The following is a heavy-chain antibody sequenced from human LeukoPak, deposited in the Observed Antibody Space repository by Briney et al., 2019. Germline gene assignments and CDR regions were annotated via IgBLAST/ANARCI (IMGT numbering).Heavy chain of an antibody. Sequence: GESLKISCKASGYTFTSYAMHWVRQAPGQRLEWMGWINAGNGNTKYSQKFQGRVTITRDTSASTAYMELSSLRSEDTAVYYCAREHYQYYYDSSGYLDYWGQGTLVTVSS. V-gene: IGHV1-3*01. J-gene: IGHJ4*02. CDR3: AREHYQYYYDSSGYLDY. D-gene: IGHD3-22*01. CDR1: GYTFTSYA. CDR2: INAGNGNT.